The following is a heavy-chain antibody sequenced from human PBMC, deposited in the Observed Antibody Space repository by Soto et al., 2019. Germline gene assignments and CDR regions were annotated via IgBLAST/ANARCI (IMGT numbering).Heavy chain of an antibody. V-gene: IGHV4-59*01. J-gene: IGHJ6*02. Sequence: SETLSLTCTVSGDSINKYYWTWIRQPPGKGLEWIGYIYDSGSTSYNPSLKSRLTISVDTSKNQFSLKLKSVTAADTAVYYCARGTKYYYQGMDVWGQGTTVTVCS. CDR1: GDSINKYY. CDR3: ARGTKYYYQGMDV. CDR2: IYDSGST.